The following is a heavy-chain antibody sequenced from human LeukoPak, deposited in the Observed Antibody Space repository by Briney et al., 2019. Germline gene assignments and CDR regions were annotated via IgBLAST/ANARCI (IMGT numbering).Heavy chain of an antibody. CDR1: GFTFSSYW. CDR3: AREAMIGYYFDY. Sequence: GGSLRLSCAASGFTFSSYWMHWVRQAPGKGLVWVSRINSDGSSTSYADSVKGRFTISRDNAKNTLYLQMNSLRAEDTAMYYCAREAMIGYYFDYWGQGTLVTVSS. V-gene: IGHV3-74*01. D-gene: IGHD3-22*01. J-gene: IGHJ4*02. CDR2: INSDGSST.